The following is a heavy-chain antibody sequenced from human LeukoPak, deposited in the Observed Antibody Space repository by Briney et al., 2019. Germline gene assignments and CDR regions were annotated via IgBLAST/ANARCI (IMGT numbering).Heavy chain of an antibody. CDR3: ARDGWTGGSIR. D-gene: IGHD6-25*01. CDR2: IKQDGSET. CDR1: GFTFSSYE. J-gene: IGHJ4*02. Sequence: GGSLRLSCAASGFTFSSYEMNWVRQAPGKGLEWVANIKQDGSETYYVDSVKGRFTISRDNAKNSLYLQMNSLRVEDTAVYYCARDGWTGGSIRWGQGTLVTVSS. V-gene: IGHV3-7*01.